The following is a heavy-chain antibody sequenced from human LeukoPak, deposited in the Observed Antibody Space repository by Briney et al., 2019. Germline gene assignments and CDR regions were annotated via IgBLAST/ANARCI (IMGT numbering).Heavy chain of an antibody. J-gene: IGHJ6*02. CDR2: ISRSADII. Sequence: GGSLRLSCAASGFTLSSYEFNWVRQAPGKGLEWVSYISRSADIIQYSDSVRGRFTSSRDNAMNSLYLQMNSLRDEDTAVYYCGGRVSQEGMDVWGQGATVIVSS. CDR3: GGRVSQEGMDV. V-gene: IGHV3-48*03. CDR1: GFTLSSYE.